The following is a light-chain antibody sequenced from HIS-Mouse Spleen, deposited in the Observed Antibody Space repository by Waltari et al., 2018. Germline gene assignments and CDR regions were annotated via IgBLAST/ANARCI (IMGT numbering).Light chain of an antibody. CDR1: ELPKTY. V-gene: IGLV3-10*01. J-gene: IGLJ2*01. Sequence: SYELTPPPSVSVSPGQTARITCSGEELPKTYAYWYQQKPGQAPVLVIYEDSKRPSGIPERFSGSSSGTMATLTISGAQVEDEADYYCYSTDSSGNHRVFGGGTKLTVL. CDR2: EDS. CDR3: YSTDSSGNHRV.